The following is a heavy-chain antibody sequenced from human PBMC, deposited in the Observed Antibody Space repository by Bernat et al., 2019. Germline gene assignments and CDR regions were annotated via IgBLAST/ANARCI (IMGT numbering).Heavy chain of an antibody. CDR2: ISGSGSST. CDR3: AKDPAPVVGATWYYFDY. CDR1: GFTFSSYA. D-gene: IGHD1-26*01. Sequence: EVQLLESGGGLVQPGGSLRLSCAASGFTFSSYAMSWVRQAPGKGLEWVSAISGSGSSTYYADSVKGRFTISRDNSKNTLYLQMNSLRAEDTAVYYCAKDPAPVVGATWYYFDYWGQGTLVTVSS. J-gene: IGHJ4*02. V-gene: IGHV3-23*01.